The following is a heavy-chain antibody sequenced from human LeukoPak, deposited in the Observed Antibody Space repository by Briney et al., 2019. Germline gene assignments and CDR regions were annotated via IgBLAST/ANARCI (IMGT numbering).Heavy chain of an antibody. CDR3: AGAHY. CDR2: INNDGSST. D-gene: IGHD3-10*01. Sequence: GGSLRLSCAASGFTFSGNWMHWVRQAPGKGLVWVSRINNDGSSTIYADSVKGRFTISRDNAKNTLYLQMNSLRAEDTAVYYCAGAHYWGQGTLVTVSS. CDR1: GFTFSGNW. V-gene: IGHV3-74*01. J-gene: IGHJ4*02.